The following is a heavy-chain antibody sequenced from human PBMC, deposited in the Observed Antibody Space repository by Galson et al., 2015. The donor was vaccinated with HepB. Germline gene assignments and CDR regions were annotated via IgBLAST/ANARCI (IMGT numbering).Heavy chain of an antibody. V-gene: IGHV3-30*04. CDR2: ISYDGSNK. CDR3: ARDGRLVRFLERVLYEEGWFDP. D-gene: IGHD3-3*01. J-gene: IGHJ5*02. Sequence: SLRLSCAASGFTFSRYSMHWVRQAPGKGLEWVAVISYDGSNKYYAASVKGRFTISRDNSKNTLSLQMNSLRGEDTAVYYCARDGRLVRFLERVLYEEGWFDPWGQGALVTVSS. CDR1: GFTFSRYS.